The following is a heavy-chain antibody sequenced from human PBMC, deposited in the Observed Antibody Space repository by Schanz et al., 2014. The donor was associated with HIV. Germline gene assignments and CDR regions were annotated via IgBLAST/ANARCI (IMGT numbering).Heavy chain of an antibody. CDR1: GVSFSGYD. J-gene: IGHJ4*02. V-gene: IGHV4-34*01. D-gene: IGHD3-22*01. CDR3: SRGAGGGDYYDSSDYPYCLDY. Sequence: QVQLHQWGAGLLKPSETLSLTCAVYGVSFSGYDWSWIRQPPGKGLEWIGEINHSGRTKYSPSLKRRVTISVDPSKSQFSLKLSSVTAADTAVYYCSRGAGGGDYYDSSDYPYCLDYWGQGTQVTVSS. CDR2: INHSGRT.